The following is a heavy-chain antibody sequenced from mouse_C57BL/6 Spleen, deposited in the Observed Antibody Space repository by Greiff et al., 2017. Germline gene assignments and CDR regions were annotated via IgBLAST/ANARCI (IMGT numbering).Heavy chain of an antibody. CDR3: ARDNGNYAYWYFDV. CDR1: GYSITSGYY. V-gene: IGHV3-6*01. D-gene: IGHD2-1*01. J-gene: IGHJ1*03. CDR2: ISYDGSN. Sequence: EVKLEESGPGLVKPSQSLSLTCSVTGYSITSGYYWNWIRQFPGNKLEWMGYISYDGSNNYNPSLKNLISITRDTSKNQFFLKLNSVTTEDTATYYCARDNGNYAYWYFDVWGTGTTVTVSS.